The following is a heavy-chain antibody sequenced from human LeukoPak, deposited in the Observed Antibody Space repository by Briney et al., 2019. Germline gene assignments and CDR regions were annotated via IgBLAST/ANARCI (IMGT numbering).Heavy chain of an antibody. CDR1: GFTFSTYG. J-gene: IGHJ4*02. CDR2: ISDDGKST. CDR3: AKRVPYSSSTVYFDS. V-gene: IGHV3-23*01. Sequence: GGSLRLSCAASGFTFSTYGMNWVRQTPGKGLDWVSSISDDGKSTYYADSVKGRFTTSRDNSKNILYLQMDSLRAEDTAVYYCAKRVPYSSSTVYFDSWGQGTLVIVSS. D-gene: IGHD6-6*01.